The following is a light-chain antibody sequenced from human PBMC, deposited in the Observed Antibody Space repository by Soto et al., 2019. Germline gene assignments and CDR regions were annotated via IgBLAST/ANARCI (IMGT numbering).Light chain of an antibody. CDR1: SSDVGGYNY. V-gene: IGLV2-14*01. CDR3: CSYTVSGTYV. Sequence: QSVLTQPASVSGSPGQSLTISCTGTSSDVGGYNYVSWSQQHPGKAPQLMIYAVSNRPSGVSNRFSGSKSGNTATLTISGLQAEDEADYYCCSYTVSGTYVFGTGTKVTVL. CDR2: AVS. J-gene: IGLJ1*01.